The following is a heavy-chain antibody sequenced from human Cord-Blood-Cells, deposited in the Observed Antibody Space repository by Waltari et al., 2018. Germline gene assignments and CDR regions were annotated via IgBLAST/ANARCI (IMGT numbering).Heavy chain of an antibody. CDR2: IRGSGGST. J-gene: IGHJ4*02. D-gene: IGHD6-6*01. Sequence: EVQLLESGGGLVQPGGSLRLSCAASGFTFSSYAMSWVRPAPGKGLEWVSAIRGSGGSTYYADSVKGRFTISRDNSKNTLYLQMNSLRAEDTAVYYCAKGIAARPSGSFDYWGQGTLVTISS. CDR3: AKGIAARPSGSFDY. V-gene: IGHV3-23*01. CDR1: GFTFSSYA.